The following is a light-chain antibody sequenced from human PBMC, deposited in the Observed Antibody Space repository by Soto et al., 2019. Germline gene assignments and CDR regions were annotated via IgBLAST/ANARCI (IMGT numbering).Light chain of an antibody. J-gene: IGLJ2*01. V-gene: IGLV3-25*03. Sequence: SYELTQPPSVSVSPGQTARITCSGDALPKRYAYWYQQKTGQAPVVVIYKDSERSSGIPERFSGSSSGTTVTLTISGVQAEDEAEYSCQSAESSGKYTIFGGGTKLTVL. CDR1: ALPKRY. CDR3: QSAESSGKYTI. CDR2: KDS.